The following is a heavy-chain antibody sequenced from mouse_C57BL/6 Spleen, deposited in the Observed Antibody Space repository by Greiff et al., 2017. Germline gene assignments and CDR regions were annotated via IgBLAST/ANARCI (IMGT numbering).Heavy chain of an antibody. CDR1: GFNIKDDY. V-gene: IGHV14-4*01. D-gene: IGHD1-1*01. CDR2: IDPENGDT. Sequence: VQLQQSGAELVRPGASVKLSCTASGFNIKDDYMHWVKQRPEQGLEWIGWIDPENGDTEYASKFQGKATITADTSSNTAYLQLSSLTSEDTAVYYCTTATVEGFAYWGQGTLVTVSA. CDR3: TTATVEGFAY. J-gene: IGHJ3*01.